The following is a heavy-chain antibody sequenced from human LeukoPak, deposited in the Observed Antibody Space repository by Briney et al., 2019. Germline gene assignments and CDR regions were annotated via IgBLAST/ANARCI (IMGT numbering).Heavy chain of an antibody. V-gene: IGHV1-18*01. CDR1: GGTFSSYA. J-gene: IGHJ6*02. D-gene: IGHD2-15*01. Sequence: ASVKVSCKASGGTFSSYAISWVRQAPGQRLEWMGWISAYNGNTNYAQKVQGRVTMTTDTSTSTAYMELRSLRSDDAAVYYCARERYCSGGSCYERPYYGMDVWGQGTTVTVSS. CDR3: ARERYCSGGSCYERPYYGMDV. CDR2: ISAYNGNT.